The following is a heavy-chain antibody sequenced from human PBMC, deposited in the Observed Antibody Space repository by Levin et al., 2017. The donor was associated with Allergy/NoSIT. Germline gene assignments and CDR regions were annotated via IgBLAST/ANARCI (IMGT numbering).Heavy chain of an antibody. CDR3: AREGVGQWLARLGFDY. V-gene: IGHV3-30*03. Sequence: HPGGSLRLSCAASGFTFSSNAMHWVRQVPGKGLEWVAVISYDGSNKDYADSVKGRFTISRDNSKNTLYLQMNSLRAEDTAVYYCAREGVGQWLARLGFDYWGQGALVTVSS. CDR2: ISYDGSNK. J-gene: IGHJ4*02. CDR1: GFTFSSNA. D-gene: IGHD6-19*01.